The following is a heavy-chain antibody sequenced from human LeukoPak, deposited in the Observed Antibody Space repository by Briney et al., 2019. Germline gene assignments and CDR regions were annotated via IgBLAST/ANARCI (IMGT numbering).Heavy chain of an antibody. Sequence: NASETLSLTCAVSGGSISGDNWWSWVRQPPGKGLEWIGEVDHSGTTNYNPSLKSRVTISVDKSKNHFSLKMTSVTAADTAVYYCAKGDRGGYLDFDSWYLDFDSWGQGTLVTVSS. CDR1: GGSISGDNW. D-gene: IGHD3-22*01. V-gene: IGHV4-4*02. CDR3: AKGDRGGYLDFDSWYLDFDS. CDR2: VDHSGTT. J-gene: IGHJ4*02.